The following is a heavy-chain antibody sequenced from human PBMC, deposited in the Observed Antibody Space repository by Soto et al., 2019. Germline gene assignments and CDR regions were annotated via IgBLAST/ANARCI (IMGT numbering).Heavy chain of an antibody. Sequence: AETRSLSCCFYLGSLSGYYWRWMRQPPGNGLEWIVESNHSGSTNYNPSLKSRVTISVDTSQNQFSLNMNSVTAADTAVYYCARRLFGSGWTLDSWGQGALVTVSS. CDR2: SNHSGST. CDR3: ARRLFGSGWTLDS. D-gene: IGHD6-19*01. CDR1: LGSLSGYY. V-gene: IGHV4-34*01. J-gene: IGHJ4*02.